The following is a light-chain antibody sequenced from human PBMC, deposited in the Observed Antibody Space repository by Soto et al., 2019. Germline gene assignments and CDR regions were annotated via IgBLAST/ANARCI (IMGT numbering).Light chain of an antibody. V-gene: IGKV3-20*01. J-gene: IGKJ1*01. CDR2: GAS. CDR3: QQFCMSPWT. Sequence: EIVLTQSPCTLSLSPGETATLSCRARQSFSSSHLAWYQQKPGQAPRLLLYGASSRATGIPDRFSGSGSGTAFTLTISRLEPEDFAVYYCQQFCMSPWTFGQGTKVEIK. CDR1: QSFSSSH.